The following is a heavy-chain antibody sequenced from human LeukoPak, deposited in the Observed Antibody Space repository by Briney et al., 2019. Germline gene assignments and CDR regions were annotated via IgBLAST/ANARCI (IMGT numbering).Heavy chain of an antibody. Sequence: GRSLRLSCAASGFTFSSYAMHWVRQAPGKGLEWVAVISYDGSNKYYADSVKGRFTISRDNAKNSLYLQMNSLRAEDTAVYYCARDEPWENYFDYWGQGTLVTVSS. J-gene: IGHJ4*02. CDR1: GFTFSSYA. CDR2: ISYDGSNK. V-gene: IGHV3-30-3*01. D-gene: IGHD1-26*01. CDR3: ARDEPWENYFDY.